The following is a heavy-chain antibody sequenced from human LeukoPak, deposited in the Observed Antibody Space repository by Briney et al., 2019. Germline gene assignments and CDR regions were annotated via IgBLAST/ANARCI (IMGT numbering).Heavy chain of an antibody. CDR1: GGSFSGYY. Sequence: SETLSLTCAVYGGSFSGYYWSWIRQPSGKGLEWIGEINHSGSTNYNPSLKSRVTISVDTSKNQFSLKLRSVTAADTAVYYCARLPRIWGSYRSLYYFDYWGQGTLVTVSS. J-gene: IGHJ4*02. V-gene: IGHV4-34*01. CDR2: INHSGST. CDR3: ARLPRIWGSYRSLYYFDY. D-gene: IGHD3-16*02.